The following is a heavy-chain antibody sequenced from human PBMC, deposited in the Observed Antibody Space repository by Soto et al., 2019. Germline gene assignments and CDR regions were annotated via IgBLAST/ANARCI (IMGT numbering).Heavy chain of an antibody. J-gene: IGHJ5*02. Sequence: EVQLLESGGGLVQPGGSLRLSCAASGFTFSSYAMSWVRQAPGKGLEWVSAISGSGGSTYYADSVKGRFTISRDNSKNKLYLQMNSLRAEDTAVYYCAKGRDIVATVGGWFDHWGQGTLVTVSS. V-gene: IGHV3-23*01. D-gene: IGHD5-12*01. CDR2: ISGSGGST. CDR3: AKGRDIVATVGGWFDH. CDR1: GFTFSSYA.